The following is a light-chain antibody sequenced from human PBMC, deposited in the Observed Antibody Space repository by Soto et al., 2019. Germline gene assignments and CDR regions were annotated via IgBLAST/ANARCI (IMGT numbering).Light chain of an antibody. V-gene: IGKV1-33*01. CDR2: DAS. CDR1: QDISNY. J-gene: IGKJ4*01. Sequence: DIQMTQSPSSLSASVGDRVTITCQASQDISNYLNWYQQKPGKAPKLLIYDASNLETGVPPRFSGSVSGTDFTFTIISLQAEDIVKYYCQQYDNLPLTFGGGTKVEIK. CDR3: QQYDNLPLT.